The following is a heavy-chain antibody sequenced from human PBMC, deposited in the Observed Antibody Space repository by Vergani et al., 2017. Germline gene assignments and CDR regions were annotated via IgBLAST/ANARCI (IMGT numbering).Heavy chain of an antibody. CDR1: GGSISSYY. CDR3: ARDYSGYDLGYYYYYMDV. D-gene: IGHD5-12*01. J-gene: IGHJ6*03. Sequence: QVQLQESGPGLVKPSQTLSLTCTVSGGSISSYYWSWIRQPPGKGLEWIGYIYYSGSTNYNPSLKSRVTISVDTSKNQFSLKLSSVTAADTAVYYCARDYSGYDLGYYYYYMDVWGKGTTVTVSS. V-gene: IGHV4-59*12. CDR2: IYYSGST.